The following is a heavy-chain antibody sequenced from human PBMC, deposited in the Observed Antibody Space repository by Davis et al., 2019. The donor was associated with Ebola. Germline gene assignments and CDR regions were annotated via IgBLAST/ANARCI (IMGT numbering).Heavy chain of an antibody. CDR1: GGSISSGNW. Sequence: SETLSLTCTVSGGSISSGNWWGWFRQPPGEGLEWIGEIYHTETTTYNPSLKSRVTVSVDKSKNQFSLKLISVTAADTAVYFCARATGIFWSGYYRWDVWGQGTTVTVSS. CDR2: IYHTETT. V-gene: IGHV4-4*02. J-gene: IGHJ6*02. CDR3: ARATGIFWSGYYRWDV. D-gene: IGHD3-3*01.